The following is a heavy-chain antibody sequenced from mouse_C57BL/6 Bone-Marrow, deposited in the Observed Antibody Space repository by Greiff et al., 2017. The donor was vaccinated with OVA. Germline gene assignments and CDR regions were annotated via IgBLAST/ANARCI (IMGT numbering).Heavy chain of an antibody. V-gene: IGHV14-4*01. CDR2: IDPENGDT. CDR3: TTTPDSSGWFAY. Sequence: EVHLVESGAELVRPGASVKLSCTASGFNIKDDYMHWVKQRPEQGLEWIGWIDPENGDTEYASKFQGKATITADTSSNTAYLQLSSLTSEDTAVYYCTTTPDSSGWFAYWGQGTLVTVSA. J-gene: IGHJ3*01. CDR1: GFNIKDDY. D-gene: IGHD3-2*02.